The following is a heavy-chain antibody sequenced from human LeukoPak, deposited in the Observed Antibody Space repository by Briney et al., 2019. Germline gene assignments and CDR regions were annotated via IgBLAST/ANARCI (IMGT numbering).Heavy chain of an antibody. V-gene: IGHV3-9*03. CDR1: GFSFDDYA. CDR2: ISWNSGSI. Sequence: SGRSLRLSCAASGFSFDDYAMHWVRQAPGKGLEWVSGISWNSGSIGYADSVTGRFTISRDNAKNSLYQQLNSLRAEDLALYYCAKSSNYDILTGDFDYWGQGNLVTVSS. J-gene: IGHJ4*02. CDR3: AKSSNYDILTGDFDY. D-gene: IGHD3-9*01.